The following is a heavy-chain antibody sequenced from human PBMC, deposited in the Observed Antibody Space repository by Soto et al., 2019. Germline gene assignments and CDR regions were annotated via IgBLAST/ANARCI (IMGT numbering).Heavy chain of an antibody. CDR2: ISPIFGST. CDR3: AGDYGVYDWYGMDV. CDR1: GATFRSYA. D-gene: IGHD4-17*01. J-gene: IGHJ6*02. Sequence: VQLVQSGAEVKKPGSSVKVYCRASGATFRSYAFTWVRQAPGQGLEWMGGISPIFGSTIYARQFQGRVTITGDDSASTAYMELNSLSSEDTAVYYCAGDYGVYDWYGMDVWGQGTTVTVSS. V-gene: IGHV1-69*01.